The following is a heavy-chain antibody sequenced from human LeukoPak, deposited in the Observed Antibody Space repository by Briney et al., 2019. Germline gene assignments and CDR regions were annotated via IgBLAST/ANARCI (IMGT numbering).Heavy chain of an antibody. CDR1: GGTFSSYA. CDR3: ARGVADYYGSGSSH. CDR2: IIPIFGTA. Sequence: GSSVKVSCKASGGTFSSYAISWVRQAPGQGLEWMGGIIPIFGTANYAQKFQGRVTITTDESTSTAYMELSSLRSEDTAVYYCARGVADYYGSGSSHWGQGTLVTVSS. V-gene: IGHV1-69*05. J-gene: IGHJ4*02. D-gene: IGHD3-10*01.